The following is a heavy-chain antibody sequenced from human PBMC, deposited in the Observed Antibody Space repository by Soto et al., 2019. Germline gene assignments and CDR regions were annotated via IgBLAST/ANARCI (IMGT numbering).Heavy chain of an antibody. D-gene: IGHD3-10*01. Sequence: SETLSLTCAVSGGSISSSNWWSWVRQPPGKGLEWIGEIYHSGSTNYNPSLKSRVTISVDKSKNQFSLKLSSVTAADTAVYYCARDRDPHYYGMDVWGQGTTVTVSS. CDR2: IYHSGST. CDR1: GGSISSSNW. CDR3: ARDRDPHYYGMDV. V-gene: IGHV4-4*02. J-gene: IGHJ6*02.